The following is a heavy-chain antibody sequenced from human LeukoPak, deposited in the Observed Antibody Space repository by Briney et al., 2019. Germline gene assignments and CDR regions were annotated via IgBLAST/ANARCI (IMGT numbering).Heavy chain of an antibody. CDR1: GFTFSCYW. D-gene: IGHD3-22*01. CDR3: ARVPPGPDSSGFFDY. Sequence: GGSLRLSCAASGFTFSCYWMHWVRQAPGKGLVWVSRINSDGSSTSYADSVKGRFTISRDNAKNTLYLQMNSLRAEDTAVYYCARVPPGPDSSGFFDYWGQGTLVTVSS. J-gene: IGHJ4*02. V-gene: IGHV3-74*01. CDR2: INSDGSST.